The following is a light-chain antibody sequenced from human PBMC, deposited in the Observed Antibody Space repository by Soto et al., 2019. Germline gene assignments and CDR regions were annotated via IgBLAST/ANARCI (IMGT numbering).Light chain of an antibody. CDR1: QYVSNF. V-gene: IGKV3-11*01. Sequence: EIVVTQSPATPSFSPGENATLSCRASQYVSNFLAWYQQRPGQAPRLLIYDASNRATGIPARFSGSGSGTDFTLTISSLEPEDFAVYYGQQRGGPFGQGTRLEIK. CDR3: QQRGGP. J-gene: IGKJ5*01. CDR2: DAS.